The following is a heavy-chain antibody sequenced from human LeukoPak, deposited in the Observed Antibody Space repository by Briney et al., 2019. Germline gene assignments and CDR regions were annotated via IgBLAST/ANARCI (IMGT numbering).Heavy chain of an antibody. CDR1: GFTLRTYG. V-gene: IGHV3-9*01. CDR3: AKDGDILTGYLN. J-gene: IGHJ4*02. CDR2: ISWNSGDI. Sequence: GGSLRLSCAASGFTLRTYGMHWVRQAPGKGLEWVSAISWNSGDIVYADSVKGRFTISRDNAKKSLYLQMHSLRAEDTALYYCAKDGDILTGYLNWGQGTLVTVSS. D-gene: IGHD3-9*01.